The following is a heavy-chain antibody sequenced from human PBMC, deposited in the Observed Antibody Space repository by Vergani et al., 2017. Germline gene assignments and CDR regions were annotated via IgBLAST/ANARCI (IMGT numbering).Heavy chain of an antibody. D-gene: IGHD3-10*01. Sequence: QVQLQESGPGLVKPSQTLSLTCTVSGGSINSGAYYWSWIRQHPGKGLEWIGYIYYSGSTYYNPSIKSRVTISVDTSKNQFSLKLSSVTAADTAVYYCARGARDITMVRGVIWFEPWGQGTLVTVSS. CDR3: ARGARDITMVRGVIWFEP. V-gene: IGHV4-31*03. CDR1: GGSINSGAYY. CDR2: IYYSGST. J-gene: IGHJ5*02.